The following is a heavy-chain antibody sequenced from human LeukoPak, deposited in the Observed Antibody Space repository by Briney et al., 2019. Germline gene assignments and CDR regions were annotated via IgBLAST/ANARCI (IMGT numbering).Heavy chain of an antibody. CDR1: GYSFTSYW. D-gene: IGHD6-6*01. V-gene: IGHV5-51*01. Sequence: GEPLKISCKGSGYSFTSYWIGWVRQMPGKGLEWMGIIYPGDSDTRYSPSFQGQVTISADKSISTAYLQWSSLKASDTAMYYCARAAAEYSSSSDFDYWGQGTLVTVSS. CDR3: ARAAAEYSSSSDFDY. J-gene: IGHJ4*02. CDR2: IYPGDSDT.